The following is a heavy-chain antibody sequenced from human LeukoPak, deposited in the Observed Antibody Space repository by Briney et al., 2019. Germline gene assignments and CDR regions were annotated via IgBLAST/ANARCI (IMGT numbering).Heavy chain of an antibody. V-gene: IGHV1-2*04. J-gene: IGHJ5*02. CDR3: ARNRFRIGYCSGGSCYHKPYTWFDP. CDR1: GYTFTGYY. D-gene: IGHD2-15*01. CDR2: INPNSGGT. Sequence: ASVKFSCKASGYTFTGYYMHWVRQAPGQGLEWMGWINPNSGGTNYAQKFQGWVTMTRDTSISTAYMELSRLRSDDTAVYYCARNRFRIGYCSGGSCYHKPYTWFDPWGQGTLVTVSS.